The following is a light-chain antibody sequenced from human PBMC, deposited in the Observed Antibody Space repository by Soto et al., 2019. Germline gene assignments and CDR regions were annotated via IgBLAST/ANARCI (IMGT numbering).Light chain of an antibody. CDR1: GGDVGGYNY. CDR2: DVN. V-gene: IGLV2-14*03. CDR3: SSYRTISTLVI. Sequence: QSALTQPASVSGSPGQSITISCTGTGGDVGGYNYVSWYQQHPGKAPRLLIYDVNNRPSGVSNRFSGSQSGDTASLSISGLQAEDEAEYFCSSYRTISTLVIFGGGTQLTVL. J-gene: IGLJ2*01.